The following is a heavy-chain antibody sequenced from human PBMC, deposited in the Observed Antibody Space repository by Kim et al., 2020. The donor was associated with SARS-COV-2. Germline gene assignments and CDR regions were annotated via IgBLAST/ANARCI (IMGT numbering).Heavy chain of an antibody. CDR3: ARLGVVVAATPGLYGMDV. Sequence: KSRVTISVDTSKNQFSLKLSAVTAADTAVYYCARLGVVVAATPGLYGMDVWGQGTTVTVSS. D-gene: IGHD2-15*01. V-gene: IGHV4-34*01. J-gene: IGHJ6*02.